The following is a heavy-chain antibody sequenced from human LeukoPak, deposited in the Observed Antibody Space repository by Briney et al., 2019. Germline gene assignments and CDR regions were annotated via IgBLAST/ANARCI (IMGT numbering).Heavy chain of an antibody. V-gene: IGHV3-7*01. J-gene: IGHJ4*02. CDR1: GFTFSSYW. D-gene: IGHD6-25*01. CDR3: AREKRRVRLHSFFDY. CDR2: IKQDGSEK. Sequence: PGGSLRLSCAASGFTFSSYWMSWVRQAPGKGLEWVANIKQDGSEKYYVDSVMGRFTISRDNAKNSLYLQMNSLRAEDTAMYYCAREKRRVRLHSFFDYWGQGTLITVSS.